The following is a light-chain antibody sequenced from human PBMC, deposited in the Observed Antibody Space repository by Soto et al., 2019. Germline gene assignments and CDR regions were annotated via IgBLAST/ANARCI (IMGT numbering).Light chain of an antibody. CDR1: QSVSNNY. CDR2: GAS. J-gene: IGKJ4*01. CDR3: QQYGSSPLT. Sequence: EIVVPQSPGTLSLSPGERATLSCRASQSVSNNYLAWYQQKPGQAPRLLIYGASNRDTGIPDRFSGSGSGTDFTLTISRLEPEDFAVYYCQQYGSSPLTFGGGTKVDI. V-gene: IGKV3-20*01.